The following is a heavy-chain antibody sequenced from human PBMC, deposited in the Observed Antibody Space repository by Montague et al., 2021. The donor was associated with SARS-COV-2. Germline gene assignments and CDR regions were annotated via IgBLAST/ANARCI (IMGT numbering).Heavy chain of an antibody. CDR2: IYYSGST. V-gene: IGHV4-39*01. Sequence: SETLSLTCTVSGGSISSSSYYWGWIRQPPGKGLEWIGSIYYSGSTYYNPPLSSLSTLPVNTSKNRSSLRLASVTAADTAVYYCARRDRDITFFGVVRGYFDLGGRGTLVTVSS. CDR1: GGSISSSSYY. CDR3: ARRDRDITFFGVVRGYFDL. J-gene: IGHJ2*01. D-gene: IGHD3-3*01.